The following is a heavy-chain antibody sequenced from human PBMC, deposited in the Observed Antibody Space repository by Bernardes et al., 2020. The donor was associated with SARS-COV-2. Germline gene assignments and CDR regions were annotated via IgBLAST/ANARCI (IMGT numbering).Heavy chain of an antibody. V-gene: IGHV4-39*01. CDR1: GGSISSSSYY. Sequence: SETLSLTCTVSGGSISSSSYYWGWIRQPPGKGLEWIGSIYYTGSAYYNPSLKSRVTISVDTSKNQFSLNLTSVTAADAAVYFCARRTVTSTPYFDYWGQGTLVTVSS. CDR3: ARRTVTSTPYFDY. J-gene: IGHJ4*02. CDR2: IYYTGSA. D-gene: IGHD4-17*01.